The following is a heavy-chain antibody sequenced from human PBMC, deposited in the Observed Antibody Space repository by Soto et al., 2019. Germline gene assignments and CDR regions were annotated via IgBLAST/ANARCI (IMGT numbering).Heavy chain of an antibody. V-gene: IGHV4-4*07. CDR1: GGSINSYW. Sequence: SETLSLTCTVSGGSINSYWWSWIRQPAGKGLEWIGRVYSSGTTDYNPSLNSRATMSVETSKNQFSLKLSSVTAAATAVYYCARDIASYAYGEGYWGQGIQVTVSS. CDR3: ARDIASYAYGEGY. CDR2: VYSSGTT. J-gene: IGHJ4*02. D-gene: IGHD2-21*01.